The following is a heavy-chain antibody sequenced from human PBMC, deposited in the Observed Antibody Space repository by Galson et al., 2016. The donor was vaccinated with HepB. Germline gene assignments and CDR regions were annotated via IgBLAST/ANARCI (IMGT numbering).Heavy chain of an antibody. D-gene: IGHD6-19*01. Sequence: SLRLSCAPSGFTSSNAWMNWVRQAPGKGLEWVGRIKSKTDGGTTDYAAPVEGRFTISRDDSKNMLYLQMNSLKTEDTAVYYCTTEGNTSGWYGFLDYWGQGTLVTVSS. CDR3: TTEGNTSGWYGFLDY. CDR1: GFTSSNAW. V-gene: IGHV3-15*01. J-gene: IGHJ4*02. CDR2: IKSKTDGGTT.